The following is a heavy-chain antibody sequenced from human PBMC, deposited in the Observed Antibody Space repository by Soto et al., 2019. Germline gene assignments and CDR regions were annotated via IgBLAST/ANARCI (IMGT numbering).Heavy chain of an antibody. J-gene: IGHJ4*02. Sequence: ASVKVSCKASGGTFSSYAISWVRQAPGQGLEWMGGIIPIFGTANYAQKFQGRVTITADESTSTAYMELSSLRSEDTAVYYCARAGVYSSSSGGYYFDYWGQGTLVTVSS. D-gene: IGHD6-6*01. CDR2: IIPIFGTA. CDR3: ARAGVYSSSSGGYYFDY. CDR1: GGTFSSYA. V-gene: IGHV1-69*13.